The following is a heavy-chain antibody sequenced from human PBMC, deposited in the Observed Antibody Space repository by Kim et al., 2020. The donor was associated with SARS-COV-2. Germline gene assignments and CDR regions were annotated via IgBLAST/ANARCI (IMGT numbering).Heavy chain of an antibody. CDR3: ARISSSAIDY. CDR1: GFTFSDYY. Sequence: GGSLRLSCAASGFTFSDYYMSWIRQAPGKGLEWVSYISSSSSYTNYADSVKGRFTISRDNSKNSLYLQMNSLRAEDTAVYYCARISSSAIDYWGQGTLVTVSS. D-gene: IGHD6-6*01. V-gene: IGHV3-11*03. CDR2: ISSSSSYT. J-gene: IGHJ4*02.